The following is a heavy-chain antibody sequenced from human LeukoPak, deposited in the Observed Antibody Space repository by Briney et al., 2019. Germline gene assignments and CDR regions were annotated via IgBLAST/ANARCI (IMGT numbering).Heavy chain of an antibody. D-gene: IGHD3-22*01. Sequence: SETLSLTCAVYGGSFSGHYWSWIRQPPGKGLEWIGEINHSKNTNYNPSPKSRVTITVDTSTNQFSLKLRSVTAADTAVYYCARGRDRGPDSSGIWGLKGTSYMDVWAKGTTVTVSS. CDR2: INHSKNT. CDR1: GGSFSGHY. J-gene: IGHJ6*03. CDR3: ARGRDRGPDSSGIWGLKGTSYMDV. V-gene: IGHV4-34*01.